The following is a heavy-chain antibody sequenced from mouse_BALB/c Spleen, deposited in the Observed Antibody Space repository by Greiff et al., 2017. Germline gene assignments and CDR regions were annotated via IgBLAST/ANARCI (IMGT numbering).Heavy chain of an antibody. Sequence: VQLQQSGPELVKPGASVKISCKASGYSFTGYFMNWVMQSHGKSLEWIGRINPYNGDTFYNQKFKGKATLTVDKSSSTAFMHLNSLTSEDSAVYYCARRAYYGNYLYYFDDWGQGTTLTVSS. J-gene: IGHJ2*01. CDR2: INPYNGDT. CDR1: GYSFTGYF. V-gene: IGHV1-20*01. D-gene: IGHD2-10*01. CDR3: ARRAYYGNYLYYFDD.